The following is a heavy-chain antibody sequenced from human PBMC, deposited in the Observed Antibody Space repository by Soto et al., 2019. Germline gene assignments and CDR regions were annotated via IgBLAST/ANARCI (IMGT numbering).Heavy chain of an antibody. CDR1: GFTFSDFS. V-gene: IGHV3-11*01. D-gene: IGHD2-21*02. Sequence: QVQLVESGGGLVKPGGSLRLSCAASGFTFSDFSMTWIRQAPGKELEWLSYISNTGITSHYTDSVKGRFTISRDNAQNSLYFHMSSLRADDPAVYYGARGDTNPEAPLDHWGLGTLVIVSS. J-gene: IGHJ4*02. CDR2: ISNTGITS. CDR3: ARGDTNPEAPLDH.